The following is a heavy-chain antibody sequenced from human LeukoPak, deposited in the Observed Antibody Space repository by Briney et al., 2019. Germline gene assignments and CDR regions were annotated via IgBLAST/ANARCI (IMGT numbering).Heavy chain of an antibody. J-gene: IGHJ4*02. CDR2: IYYSGST. D-gene: IGHD5-18*01. V-gene: IGHV4-30-4*08. Sequence: SQTLSLTCTVSGGSISSGDYYWGWIRQPPGKGLEWIGYIYYSGSTYDNPSLKSRLTISVDTSKNQFSLKLSSVTAADTAVYYCARDRYGIDYWGQGTLVTVSS. CDR1: GGSISSGDYY. CDR3: ARDRYGIDY.